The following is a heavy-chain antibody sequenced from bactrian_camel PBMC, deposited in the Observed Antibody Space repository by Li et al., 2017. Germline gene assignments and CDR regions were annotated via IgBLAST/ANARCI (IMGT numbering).Heavy chain of an antibody. CDR2: IWSGGGART. Sequence: VQLVESGGGLVQPGGSLRISCAASGFTFSSYLMSWVRQAPGKGLEWVSGIWSGGGARTFYADSVKGRFTISRDDAKNTLYLQLNSLRTEDTAMYYCAKGRPRLGLVAADLDRGQGTQVTVS. CDR3: AKGRPRLGLVAADLD. CDR1: GFTFSSYL. D-gene: IGHD7*01. V-gene: IGHV3S1*01. J-gene: IGHJ4*01.